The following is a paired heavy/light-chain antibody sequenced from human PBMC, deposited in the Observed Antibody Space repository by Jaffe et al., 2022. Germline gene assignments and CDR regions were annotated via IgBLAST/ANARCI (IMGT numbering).Heavy chain of an antibody. D-gene: IGHD2-2*01. CDR3: SRLTDIEIVPGV. Sequence: EVQLVESGGGLVQPGGSLKLSCVASGFTFSGSAIHWVRQASGKGLEWVGRIRSKARSYAATCAESLGGRFTVSRDDSTNTAYLQMNSLKTEDTAVYYCSRLTDIEIVPGVWGKGTTVTVSS. J-gene: IGHJ6*04. CDR1: GFTFSGSA. V-gene: IGHV3-73*02. CDR2: IRSKARSYAA.
Light chain of an antibody. J-gene: IGKJ4*01. CDR2: WAS. V-gene: IGKV4-1*01. CDR3: QQYYNVPIT. Sequence: DIVMTQSPDSLSVSLGERATVNCKSSQSILSSSNNKNSLAWYQQKPGQPPKLLIYWASTRESGVPDRFSGTGSETDFTLSISSLQAEDVAVYYCQQYYNVPITFGGGTKVEIK. CDR1: QSILSSSNNKNS.